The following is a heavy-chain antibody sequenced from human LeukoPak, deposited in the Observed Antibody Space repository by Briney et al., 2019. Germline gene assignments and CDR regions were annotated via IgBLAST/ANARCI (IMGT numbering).Heavy chain of an antibody. D-gene: IGHD3-3*01. CDR2: ISPSGGST. CDR3: ARNPGNDFWSGFDY. CDR1: GYTFASNY. J-gene: IGHJ4*02. Sequence: ASVKVSCKAFGYTFASNYMHWVRQAPGQGPEWMGVISPSGGSTTYAQKFQGRVTMTRDMSTSTVYMELSSLRSEDTAVYYCARNPGNDFWSGFDYWGQGTLVTVSS. V-gene: IGHV1-46*01.